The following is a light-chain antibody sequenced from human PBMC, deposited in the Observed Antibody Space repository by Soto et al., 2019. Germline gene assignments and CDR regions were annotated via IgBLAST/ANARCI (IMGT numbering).Light chain of an antibody. CDR2: GAS. Sequence: EIVLTQSPATLSVPPGERATLSCRASQSLSSNLAWYQQTPGQAPRLLIYGASTRATGIPARFSGSGSGTEFTLPISSLQSVDFTVYYCQKYNNWPLTFGGGTKVDI. J-gene: IGKJ4*01. V-gene: IGKV3-15*01. CDR1: QSLSSN. CDR3: QKYNNWPLT.